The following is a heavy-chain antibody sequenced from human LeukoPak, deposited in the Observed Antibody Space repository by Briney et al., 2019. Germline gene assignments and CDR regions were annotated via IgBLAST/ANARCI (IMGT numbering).Heavy chain of an antibody. J-gene: IGHJ5*02. Sequence: SGTLSLTCAVSGGSISSSNWWSWVRQPPGKGLEWIGEIYHSGSTNYNPSLKSRVTISVDKSKNQFSLKLSSVTAADTAVYYCARSAFRAYYDFWSGYSLRFDPWGQGTLVTVSS. V-gene: IGHV4-4*02. CDR2: IYHSGST. CDR3: ARSAFRAYYDFWSGYSLRFDP. CDR1: GGSISSSNW. D-gene: IGHD3-3*01.